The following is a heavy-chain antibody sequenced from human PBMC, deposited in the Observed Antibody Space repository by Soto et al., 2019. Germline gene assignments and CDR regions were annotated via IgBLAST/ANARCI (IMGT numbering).Heavy chain of an antibody. J-gene: IGHJ4*02. V-gene: IGHV2-5*02. D-gene: IGHD6-19*01. Sequence: QLTLKESGPTLVKPTQTLTLTCTFSGFSLSSTRMAVGWIRQPPGKALEWLALIYWDDDKRYSPFLKSRLTITKDTSENQVVLTISTTDPVDTDRYYCAHIVVAGLGYYFDYWGQGTLVTVSS. CDR2: IYWDDDK. CDR1: GFSLSSTRMA. CDR3: AHIVVAGLGYYFDY.